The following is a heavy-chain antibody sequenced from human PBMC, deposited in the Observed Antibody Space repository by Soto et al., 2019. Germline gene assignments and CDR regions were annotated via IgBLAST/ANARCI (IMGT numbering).Heavy chain of an antibody. CDR3: ARDSPQAYYYCMDV. CDR1: GYTFTSYG. Sequence: ASVKVSCKASGYTFTSYGISWVRQAPGQGLEWMGWISAYNGNTNYAQKLQGRATMTTDTSTSTAYMELSRLRSDDTAVYYCARDSPQAYYYCMDVWGQGTTVTVSS. CDR2: ISAYNGNT. V-gene: IGHV1-18*04. J-gene: IGHJ6*02.